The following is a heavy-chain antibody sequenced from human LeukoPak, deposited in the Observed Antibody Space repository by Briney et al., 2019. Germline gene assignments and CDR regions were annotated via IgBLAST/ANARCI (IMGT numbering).Heavy chain of an antibody. Sequence: ASVTVSCTASGYTFTGYYMHWVRQAPGQGLEWMGWINPKSGGTNYAQKFQGRVTMTRDTSITTAYMELSSLRSADTALYYCARDIGQGSSWLYDYWGQGTLVTVSS. CDR1: GYTFTGYY. D-gene: IGHD6-13*01. CDR2: INPKSGGT. V-gene: IGHV1-2*02. J-gene: IGHJ4*02. CDR3: ARDIGQGSSWLYDY.